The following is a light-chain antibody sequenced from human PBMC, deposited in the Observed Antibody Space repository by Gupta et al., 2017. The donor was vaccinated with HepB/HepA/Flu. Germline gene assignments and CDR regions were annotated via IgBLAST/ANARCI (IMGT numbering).Light chain of an antibody. CDR1: QGISNY. CDR3: QKYNSAPST. Sequence: DIQMTQSPSSLSASVGDRVTITCRASQGISNYLAWYQQKPGKVPKLLIYAASTLKSGVPSRFSGSGSGTYFTLTISSLQPEDVATYYCQKYNSAPSTFGRGTKVDIK. V-gene: IGKV1-27*01. CDR2: AAS. J-gene: IGKJ3*01.